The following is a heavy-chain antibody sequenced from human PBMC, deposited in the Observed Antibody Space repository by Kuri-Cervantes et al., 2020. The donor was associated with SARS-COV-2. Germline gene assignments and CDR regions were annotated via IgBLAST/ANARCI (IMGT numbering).Heavy chain of an antibody. J-gene: IGHJ4*02. CDR1: GFTFSSYE. CDR3: ATVSDYYDSSGYFLDFDY. Sequence: GGSLRLSCAASGFTFSSYEMHWVRQAPGKGLEWVSSISSSSSYIYYADSVKGRFTISRDNAKNSLYLQMNSLRAEDTAVYYCATVSDYYDSSGYFLDFDYWGQGTLVTVSS. CDR2: ISSSSSYI. D-gene: IGHD3-22*01. V-gene: IGHV3-21*01.